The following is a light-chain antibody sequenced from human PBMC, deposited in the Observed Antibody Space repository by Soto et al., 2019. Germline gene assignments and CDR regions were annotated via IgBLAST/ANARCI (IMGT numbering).Light chain of an antibody. V-gene: IGKV4-1*01. Sequence: DRDRTPSPYSLSVSLGERATINCKSSHVVFYNSNKMNYLAWYQQKPGQPPKLLIYWASTRESGVPDRFSGSGSGTDFTLTVSNLQAEDVAVYYCQQYDNSPITFGQGTRLQI. J-gene: IGKJ5*01. CDR1: HVVFYNSNKMNY. CDR3: QQYDNSPIT. CDR2: WAS.